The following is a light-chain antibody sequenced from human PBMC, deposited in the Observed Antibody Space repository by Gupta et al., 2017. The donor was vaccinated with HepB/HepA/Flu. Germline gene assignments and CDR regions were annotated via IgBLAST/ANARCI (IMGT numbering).Light chain of an antibody. CDR2: GKN. Sequence: SELTQDPAVSVALGQPVRLTCQGDSLRSYYARWYQQKPGQAPVLVIYGKNNRPSGIPDRFSGSSSGNTASLTITGAQAEDEADYYGNSRDSSGNHIGVFGGGTKLTVL. CDR1: SLRSYY. J-gene: IGLJ3*02. V-gene: IGLV3-19*01. CDR3: NSRDSSGNHIGV.